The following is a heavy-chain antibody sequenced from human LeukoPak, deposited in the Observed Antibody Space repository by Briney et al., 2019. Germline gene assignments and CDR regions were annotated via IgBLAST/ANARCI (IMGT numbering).Heavy chain of an antibody. CDR2: INPKSGGT. Sequence: ASVKVSCKASGYTFTSYGISWVRQAPGQGLEWMGWINPKSGGTNSAQKFQGRVTMTRDTSISTVYMELRSLTSDDTAVYYCARLAYCGGDCYPGSLGAFDIWGQGTMVTVSS. D-gene: IGHD2-21*02. V-gene: IGHV1-2*02. J-gene: IGHJ3*02. CDR3: ARLAYCGGDCYPGSLGAFDI. CDR1: GYTFTSYG.